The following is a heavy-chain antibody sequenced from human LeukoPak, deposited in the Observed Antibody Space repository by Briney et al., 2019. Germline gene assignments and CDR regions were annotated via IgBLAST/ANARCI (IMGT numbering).Heavy chain of an antibody. CDR3: ARDNHSGSWSWFDP. J-gene: IGHJ5*02. Sequence: ASVKVSRKASGYTFTSYGISWVRQAPGQGLEWMGWISAYNGNTNYAQKLQGRVTMTTDTSTSTAYMELRSLRSDDTAVYYCARDNHSGSWSWFDPWGQGTLVTVSS. CDR2: ISAYNGNT. V-gene: IGHV1-18*01. D-gene: IGHD6-13*01. CDR1: GYTFTSYG.